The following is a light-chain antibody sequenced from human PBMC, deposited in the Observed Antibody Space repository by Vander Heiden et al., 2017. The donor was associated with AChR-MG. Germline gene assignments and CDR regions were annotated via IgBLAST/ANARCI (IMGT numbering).Light chain of an antibody. CDR2: STN. J-gene: IGLJ3*02. CDR1: SGSVSTSYY. CDR3: VLYMGSGIWV. V-gene: IGLV8-61*01. Sequence: QTVVTQEPSFSVSPGGPVTLTCGLSSGSVSTSYYPSWYQQTPGQAPRTLIYSTNTRSSGVPDRFSGSILGNKAALTITGAQAEDESDYYCVLYMGSGIWVFGGGTKLTVL.